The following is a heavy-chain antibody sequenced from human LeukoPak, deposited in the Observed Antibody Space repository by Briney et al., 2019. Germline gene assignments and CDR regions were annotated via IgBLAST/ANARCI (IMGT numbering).Heavy chain of an antibody. Sequence: GGSLRLSCAASGFTFSSYWMHWVRRAPGKGLEWVSGITASGPTTYYADSVKGRFTFSRDNSKNTLYLQMNSLRAEDTAVYYCAKDADDYVSYFDYWGQGTLVTVSS. V-gene: IGHV3-23*01. J-gene: IGHJ4*02. CDR3: AKDADDYVSYFDY. CDR2: ITASGPTT. D-gene: IGHD4-17*01. CDR1: GFTFSSYW.